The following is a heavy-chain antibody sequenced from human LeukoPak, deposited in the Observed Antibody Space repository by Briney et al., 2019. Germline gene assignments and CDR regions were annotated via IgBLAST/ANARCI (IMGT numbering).Heavy chain of an antibody. D-gene: IGHD3-16*01. CDR2: IDPSDSYT. Sequence: GESLRISCKGSGYSFTTYWISWVRQMPGKGLEWMGRIDPSDSYTNYSPSFRGHVTISADASISTAYLKWSSLKASDTAMYYCAKWGAGGDFDVWGQGTMVTVSS. CDR3: AKWGAGGDFDV. CDR1: GYSFTTYW. V-gene: IGHV5-10-1*01. J-gene: IGHJ3*01.